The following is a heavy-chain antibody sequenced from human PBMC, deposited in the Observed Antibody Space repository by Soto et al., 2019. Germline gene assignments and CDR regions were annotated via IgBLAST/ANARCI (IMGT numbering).Heavy chain of an antibody. V-gene: IGHV3-30*18. J-gene: IGHJ4*02. CDR1: GFTFSNYG. Sequence: QVQLVESGGGVVQPGRSLRLSCAASGFTFSNYGIHWVRQAPGKGLAWVAVISCDGTNKYYADSVKGRFTISRDNSKNTVFLQMNGLRPEDAAVYYCAKGGLACCGSECSSIYSDHWGQGTLVTVSS. CDR3: AKGGLACCGSECSSIYSDH. CDR2: ISCDGTNK. D-gene: IGHD2-21*01.